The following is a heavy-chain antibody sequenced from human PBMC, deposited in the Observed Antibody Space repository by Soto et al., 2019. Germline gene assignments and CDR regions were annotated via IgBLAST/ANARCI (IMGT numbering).Heavy chain of an antibody. CDR2: MSYDGSYK. D-gene: IGHD1-26*01. CDR1: GLSFSTYA. CDR3: ATPIVGAVGGGFEY. Sequence: QVQLVESGGGVVQPGRSLRLSCAASGLSFSTYAMHWVRQAPGKGLEWVAVMSYDGSYKSHADSVKGRFTISRDNSKNTLDLQMGSVRPEARGVFYCATPIVGAVGGGFEYWGQGTLVTVSS. J-gene: IGHJ4*02. V-gene: IGHV3-30*03.